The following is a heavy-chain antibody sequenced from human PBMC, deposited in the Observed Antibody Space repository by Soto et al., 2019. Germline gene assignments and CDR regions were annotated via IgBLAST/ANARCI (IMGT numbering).Heavy chain of an antibody. J-gene: IGHJ4*02. V-gene: IGHV4-59*01. CDR3: ARIRGYDSFDY. CDR1: GGSISSYY. Sequence: SETLSLTCTVSGGSISSYYWSWIRQPPGKGLEWIGYIYYSGSTNYNPPLKSRVTISVDTSKNQFSLKLSSVTAADTAVYYCARIRGYDSFDYWGQGTLVTVSS. CDR2: IYYSGST. D-gene: IGHD5-12*01.